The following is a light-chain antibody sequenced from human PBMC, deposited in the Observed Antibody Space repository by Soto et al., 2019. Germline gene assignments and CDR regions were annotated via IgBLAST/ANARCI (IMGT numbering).Light chain of an antibody. Sequence: QSALTQPASVTGSPGQSITISCSGTTGDIGVYNYVSWYQQHAGRAPKLIIYEVTYRPSGISDRFSGSKSGNTASLTISGLQADDEAEYFCSSYTDGSTPVVFGGGTKLTVL. CDR3: SSYTDGSTPVV. CDR1: TGDIGVYNY. J-gene: IGLJ2*01. CDR2: EVT. V-gene: IGLV2-14*01.